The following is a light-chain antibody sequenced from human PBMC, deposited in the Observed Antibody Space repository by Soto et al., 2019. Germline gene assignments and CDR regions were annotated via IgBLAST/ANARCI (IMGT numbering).Light chain of an antibody. CDR3: QQYSDWPQT. J-gene: IGKJ1*01. CDR2: GAS. Sequence: EIVITQSPAALSVAPCERATLSWRASQSVSSNLAWYQQKPGQAPRLLIYGASTRATGIPAKFSGSGSGTEFTLTISSLQSEDFAVYYCQQYSDWPQTFAQGTKVDIK. V-gene: IGKV3-15*01. CDR1: QSVSSN.